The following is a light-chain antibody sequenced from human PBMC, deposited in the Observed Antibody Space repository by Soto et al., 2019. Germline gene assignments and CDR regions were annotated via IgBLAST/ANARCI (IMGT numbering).Light chain of an antibody. CDR3: CSYAGSSTAI. CDR1: SSDVGSDNI. CDR2: EGS. J-gene: IGLJ2*01. Sequence: QSVLTQPASVSGSPGQSITISCTGTSSDVGSDNIVSWYQQHPGKAPKLMIYEGSKRPSGVSNRFSGSKSGNTASLTISGLQAEDEADYYCCSYAGSSTAICGGGTKLTVL. V-gene: IGLV2-23*01.